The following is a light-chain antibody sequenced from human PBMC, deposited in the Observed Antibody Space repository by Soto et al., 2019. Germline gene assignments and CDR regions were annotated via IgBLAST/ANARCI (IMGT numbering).Light chain of an antibody. Sequence: QSALTQPASVSGSPGQSITISCTGTSSDVGGYNYVSWYQQHPGKAPKFMIYDVSNRPSGVSTRFSGSKSGNTASLTISGLQAEDEADYYCTSWTTSTTMIFGGGTKVTVL. V-gene: IGLV2-14*01. J-gene: IGLJ2*01. CDR1: SSDVGGYNY. CDR3: TSWTTSTTMI. CDR2: DVS.